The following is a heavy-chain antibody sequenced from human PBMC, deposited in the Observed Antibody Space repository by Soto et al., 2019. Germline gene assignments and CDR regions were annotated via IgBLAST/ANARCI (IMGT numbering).Heavy chain of an antibody. V-gene: IGHV4-61*01. CDR2: IYSSGST. CDR1: DGSVSSGSYY. J-gene: IGHJ4*02. CDR3: ARDSLALFDS. Sequence: ETLSLTCTVSDGSVSSGSYYWTWIRQPPGKGLEWIGYIYSSGSTLYNPSLKSRVIISVDTSMNQFSLKLSSVTAADTAVYYCARDSLALFDSWGQGTLVTVSS. D-gene: IGHD5-12*01.